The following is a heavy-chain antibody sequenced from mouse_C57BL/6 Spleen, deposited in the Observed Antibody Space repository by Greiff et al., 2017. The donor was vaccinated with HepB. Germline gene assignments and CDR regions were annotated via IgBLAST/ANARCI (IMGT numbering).Heavy chain of an antibody. CDR3: AKQTAQATWFAY. V-gene: IGHV1-42*01. J-gene: IGHJ3*01. Sequence: EVQLQQSGPELVKPGASVKISCKASGYSFTGYYMNWVKQSPEKSLEWIGEINPSTGGTTYNQKFKAKATLTVDKSSSTAYMQLKSLTSEDSAVYDCAKQTAQATWFAYWGQGTLVTVSA. D-gene: IGHD3-2*02. CDR1: GYSFTGYY. CDR2: INPSTGGT.